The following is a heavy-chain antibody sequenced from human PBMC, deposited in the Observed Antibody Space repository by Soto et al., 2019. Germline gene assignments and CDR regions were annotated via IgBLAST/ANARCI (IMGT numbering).Heavy chain of an antibody. CDR1: GFTFSSYS. CDR3: VRDQDSRGYCVFNH. D-gene: IGHD3-22*01. Sequence: GGSLRLSCAASGFTFSSYSMNWVRQAPGKGLEWVSYISSSSSTIYYADSVKGRFTISRDNAKNSLYLQMNSLRDEDTAVYYCVRDQDSRGYCVFNHWGQGAQVTVSS. V-gene: IGHV3-48*02. J-gene: IGHJ4*02. CDR2: ISSSSSTI.